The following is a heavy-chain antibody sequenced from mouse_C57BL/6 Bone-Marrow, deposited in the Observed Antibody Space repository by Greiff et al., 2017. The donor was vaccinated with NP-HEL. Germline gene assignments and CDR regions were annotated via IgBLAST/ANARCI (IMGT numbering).Heavy chain of an antibody. CDR1: GFTFSSYG. Sequence: DVKLVESGGDLVKPGGSLKLSCAASGFTFSSYGMSWVRQTPDKRLEWVATISSGGSYTYYPDSVKGRFTISRDNAKTTLYLQMSSLKSEDTAMYYCARQGLGRHYYFDYWGQGTTLTVSS. CDR3: ARQGLGRHYYFDY. D-gene: IGHD4-1*01. V-gene: IGHV5-6*02. CDR2: ISSGGSYT. J-gene: IGHJ2*01.